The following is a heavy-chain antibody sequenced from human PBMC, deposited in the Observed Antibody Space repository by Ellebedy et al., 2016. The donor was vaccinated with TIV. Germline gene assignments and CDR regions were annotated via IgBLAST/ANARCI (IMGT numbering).Heavy chain of an antibody. J-gene: IGHJ5*01. CDR1: GFTFSSYW. CDR2: TDSDESGT. V-gene: IGHV3-74*01. D-gene: IGHD1-14*01. Sequence: GGSLRLXXAASGFTFSSYWMHWVRQVPGKGLVWVSRTDSDESGTSYADSVKGRFTISRDNAKNTLYLQMNSLRAEDTAIYYCARARSGFDSWGQGTLVTVSP. CDR3: ARARSGFDS.